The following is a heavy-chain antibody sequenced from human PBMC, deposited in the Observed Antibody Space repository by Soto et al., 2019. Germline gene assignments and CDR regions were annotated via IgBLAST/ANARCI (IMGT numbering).Heavy chain of an antibody. D-gene: IGHD2-21*02. CDR1: GGTFRNYA. CDR2: IIPMFGTA. Sequence: SVKVSCKASGGTFRNYAISWVRQAPGQGLEWMGRIIPMFGTANYAQKFQGRVTIAADESTRTAYMELSSLRSEDTAVYYCARGVVVTAMSYYYSGMDVWGQGTTVTVSS. J-gene: IGHJ6*02. V-gene: IGHV1-69*13. CDR3: ARGVVVTAMSYYYSGMDV.